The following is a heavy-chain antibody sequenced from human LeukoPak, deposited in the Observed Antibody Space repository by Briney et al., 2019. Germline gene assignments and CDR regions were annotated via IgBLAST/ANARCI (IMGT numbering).Heavy chain of an antibody. Sequence: GASVKVSSKASGYTFTIYGISWVRQAPGQGLEWMGWISAYNGNTNNAQKLQGRVTITTDTTTSTAYMDLMSLRSDDTAVYYCARYYEGWGYCSGGSCYRAYYGMDVWGQGTTVTVSS. D-gene: IGHD2-15*01. CDR3: ARYYEGWGYCSGGSCYRAYYGMDV. J-gene: IGHJ6*02. CDR1: GYTFTIYG. V-gene: IGHV1-18*01. CDR2: ISAYNGNT.